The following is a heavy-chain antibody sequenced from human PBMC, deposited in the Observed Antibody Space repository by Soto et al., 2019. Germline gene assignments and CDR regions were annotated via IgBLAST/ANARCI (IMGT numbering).Heavy chain of an antibody. D-gene: IGHD1-1*01. Sequence: SVKVSCKASGGTFSSYAISWVRQAPGQGLEWMGGIIPIFGTANYAQKFQGRVTIAADKSTSTAYMELSSLRSEDTAVYYCARDQDNWNDAVDAFDIWGQGTMVTVSS. V-gene: IGHV1-69*06. CDR3: ARDQDNWNDAVDAFDI. CDR1: GGTFSSYA. CDR2: IIPIFGTA. J-gene: IGHJ3*02.